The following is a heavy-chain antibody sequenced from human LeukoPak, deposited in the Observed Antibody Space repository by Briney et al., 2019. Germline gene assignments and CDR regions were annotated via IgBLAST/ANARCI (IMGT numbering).Heavy chain of an antibody. CDR2: ISSSGSTI. D-gene: IGHD6-13*01. CDR3: ARFPKRKEPGIAAAETGDY. Sequence: NPGGSLRLSCAASGFTFSDYYMSWIRQAPGKGLEWVSYISSSGSTIYYADSVKGRFTISRDNAKNSLYLQMNSLRAEDTAVYYCARFPKRKEPGIAAAETGDYWGQGTLVTVSS. J-gene: IGHJ4*02. CDR1: GFTFSDYY. V-gene: IGHV3-11*04.